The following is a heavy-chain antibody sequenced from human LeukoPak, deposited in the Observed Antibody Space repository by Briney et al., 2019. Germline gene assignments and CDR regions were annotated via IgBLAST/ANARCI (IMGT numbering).Heavy chain of an antibody. D-gene: IGHD6-13*01. V-gene: IGHV3-21*01. Sequence: PGGSLRLSCAASGFTFSSYSMNWVRQAPGKGLEWVSSISSSSSYIYYADSVKGRFTISRDNAKNSLHLQMNSLRAEDTAVYYCARGIADYFDYWGQGTLVTVSS. CDR1: GFTFSSYS. CDR3: ARGIADYFDY. J-gene: IGHJ4*02. CDR2: ISSSSSYI.